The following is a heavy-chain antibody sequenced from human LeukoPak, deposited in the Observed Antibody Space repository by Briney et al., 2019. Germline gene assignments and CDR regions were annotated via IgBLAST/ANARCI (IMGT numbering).Heavy chain of an antibody. CDR1: GYSISSGYY. J-gene: IGHJ4*02. V-gene: IGHV4-38-2*01. CDR2: IYHSGST. Sequence: PSETLSLTCGVSGYSISSGYYWGWIRQPPGKGLEWIGSIYHSGSTYYNPSLKSRVTISVETSKSQFSLNLSSVTAADTAVYYCARLAGGRSGYFDYWGQGTLVTVSS. CDR3: ARLAGGRSGYFDY. D-gene: IGHD3-10*01.